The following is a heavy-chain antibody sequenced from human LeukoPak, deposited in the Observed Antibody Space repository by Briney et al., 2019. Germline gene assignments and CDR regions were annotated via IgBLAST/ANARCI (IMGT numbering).Heavy chain of an antibody. CDR2: MNPNSGNT. V-gene: IGHV1-8*03. CDR3: ARVGGAYYGSGSYYNSN. J-gene: IGHJ4*02. CDR1: GYTFTSYD. Sequence: GASVKVSCKASGYTFTSYDINWVRQATGQGLEWMGWMNPNSGNTGYAQKFQGRVTIIRNTSISTAYMELSSLRSEDTAVYYCARVGGAYYGSGSYYNSNWGQGTLVTVSS. D-gene: IGHD3-10*01.